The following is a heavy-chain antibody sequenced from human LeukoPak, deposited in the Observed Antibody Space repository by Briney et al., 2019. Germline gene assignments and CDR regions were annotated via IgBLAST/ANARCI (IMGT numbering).Heavy chain of an antibody. CDR2: IWYDGSNK. J-gene: IGHJ4*02. CDR3: AAKYTSGWGGIDY. D-gene: IGHD6-19*01. CDR1: GFTFSSYG. Sequence: GGSLRLSCAASGFTFSSYGMHWVRQAPGKGLEWVAVIWYDGSNKYYADSVKGRFTISRDNSKNTLYLQMNSLRVEDTAVYYCAAKYTSGWGGIDYWGQGILVTVSS. V-gene: IGHV3-33*01.